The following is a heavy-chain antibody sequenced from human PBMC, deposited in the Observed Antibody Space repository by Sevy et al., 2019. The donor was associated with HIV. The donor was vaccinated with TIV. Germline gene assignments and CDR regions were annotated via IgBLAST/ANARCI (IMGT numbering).Heavy chain of an antibody. CDR2: IYYSGST. V-gene: IGHV4-61*01. J-gene: IGHJ4*02. CDR3: ARGSNYYGSGSYGTRGGVDY. Sequence: SETLSLTCTVSGGSVSSGSYYWSWIRQPPGKGLEWIGYIYYSGSTNYNPSLKSRVTISVDTSKNQFSLKLSSVTAADTAVYYCARGSNYYGSGSYGTRGGVDYWGQGTVVTVSS. D-gene: IGHD3-10*01. CDR1: GGSVSSGSYY.